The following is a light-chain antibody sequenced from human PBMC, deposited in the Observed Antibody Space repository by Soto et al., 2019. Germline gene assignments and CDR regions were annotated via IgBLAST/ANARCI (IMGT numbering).Light chain of an antibody. Sequence: DIVLTQSPGTLSLSPGEGATLSCRASQSVSSNYLSWFQQKPGQAPRLLIYGASNRAAGIPDRFSGSGSGTDFTLTISRLETEDFAVYYCQQYGGSPLTFGPGTKVDTK. V-gene: IGKV3-20*01. CDR3: QQYGGSPLT. J-gene: IGKJ3*01. CDR1: QSVSSNY. CDR2: GAS.